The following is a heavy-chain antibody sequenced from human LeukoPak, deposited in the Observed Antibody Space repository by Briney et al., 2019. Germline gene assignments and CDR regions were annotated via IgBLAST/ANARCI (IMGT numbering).Heavy chain of an antibody. Sequence: ASVKVSCKASGYTFTSYAMNWVRQAPGQGLEWMGWINTNTGNPTYAQGFTGRFVFSLDTSVSTAYLQISSLKAEDTAVYYCARPDSSGYPSLYHYYGMDVWGQGTTVTVSS. V-gene: IGHV7-4-1*02. CDR3: ARPDSSGYPSLYHYYGMDV. J-gene: IGHJ6*02. CDR2: INTNTGNP. D-gene: IGHD3-22*01. CDR1: GYTFTSYA.